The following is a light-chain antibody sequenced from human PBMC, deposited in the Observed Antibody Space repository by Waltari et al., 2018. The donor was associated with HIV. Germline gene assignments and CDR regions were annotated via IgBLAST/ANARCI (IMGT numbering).Light chain of an antibody. CDR1: SSNIGNNY. V-gene: IGLV1-51*02. CDR2: ENN. Sequence: QSVLTQPPSVSAAPGQEVTISCSGSSSNIGNNYVSWYQQLPGTAPKLLIYENNKRPSGIPDRFSAAKSGTSATLGITGLQTGDEADYYCGTWDSSLSAGGVFGGGTKLTVL. J-gene: IGLJ2*01. CDR3: GTWDSSLSAGGV.